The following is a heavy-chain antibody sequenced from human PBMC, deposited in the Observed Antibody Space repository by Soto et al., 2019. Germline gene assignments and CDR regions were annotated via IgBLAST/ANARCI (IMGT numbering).Heavy chain of an antibody. Sequence: GGSLRLSCAASGFTFSSYGMHWVRQAPGKGLEWVAVIWYDGSNKYYADSVKGRFTISRDNSKNTLYLQMNSLRAEDTAVYYCAREGKGGYYYYYMDVWGKGTTVTVSS. CDR2: IWYDGSNK. CDR3: AREGKGGYYYYYMDV. J-gene: IGHJ6*03. V-gene: IGHV3-33*01. CDR1: GFTFSSYG.